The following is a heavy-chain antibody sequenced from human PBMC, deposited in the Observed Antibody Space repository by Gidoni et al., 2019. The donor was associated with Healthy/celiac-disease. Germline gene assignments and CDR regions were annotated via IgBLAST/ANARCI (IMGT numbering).Heavy chain of an antibody. Sequence: QVQLVESGGGVVQPGRSLRLSCAASGFTFSSYGIHWVRQAPGKGLEWVAVIWYEGSNKYYADSVKGRFTISRDNSKNTLYLQMNSLRAEDTAVYYCAREPRHSSSWSGGENALDYWGQGTLVTVSS. CDR2: IWYEGSNK. D-gene: IGHD6-13*01. V-gene: IGHV3-33*01. CDR1: GFTFSSYG. J-gene: IGHJ4*02. CDR3: AREPRHSSSWSGGENALDY.